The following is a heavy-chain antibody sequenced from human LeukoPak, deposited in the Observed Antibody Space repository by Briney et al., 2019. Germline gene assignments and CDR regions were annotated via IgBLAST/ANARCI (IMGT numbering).Heavy chain of an antibody. CDR2: ISWNSGSI. Sequence: GGSLRLSCAASGFTFDDYAMHWVRQAPGKGLEWVSGISWNSGSIGYADSVKGRFTISRDNAKNSLYLQMNSLRAEDMASYYCAKEGAVWGSYRFFDYWGQGTLVTVSS. D-gene: IGHD3-16*02. CDR3: AKEGAVWGSYRFFDY. J-gene: IGHJ4*02. CDR1: GFTFDDYA. V-gene: IGHV3-9*03.